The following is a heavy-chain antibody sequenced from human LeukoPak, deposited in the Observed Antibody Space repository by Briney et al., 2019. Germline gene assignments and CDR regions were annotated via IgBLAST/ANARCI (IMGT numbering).Heavy chain of an antibody. CDR3: ARIRLWVRGYYYYGMDV. V-gene: IGHV4-34*01. CDR2: INHSGST. J-gene: IGHJ6*02. Sequence: SSETLSLTCAVYGGSFSGYYWSWIRQPPGKGLEWIGEINHSGSTSYNPSLKSRVTISVDTSKNQFSLKLSSVTAADTAVYYCARIRLWVRGYYYYGMDVWGQGTTVTVSS. D-gene: IGHD5-18*01. CDR1: GGSFSGYY.